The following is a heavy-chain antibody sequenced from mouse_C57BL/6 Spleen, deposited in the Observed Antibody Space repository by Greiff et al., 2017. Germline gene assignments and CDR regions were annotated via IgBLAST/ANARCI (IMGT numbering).Heavy chain of an antibody. CDR1: GYTFTDYN. Sequence: VQLQQSGPELVKPGASVKLSCKASGYTFTDYNMHWVKQSHGKSLEWIGYINPNNGGTSYNQKFKGKATLTVYKSSSTAYMELRSLTSEDSAVYYCARGERRVDYWGQGTALTVSS. CDR3: ARGERRVDY. J-gene: IGHJ2*01. V-gene: IGHV1-22*01. CDR2: INPNNGGT.